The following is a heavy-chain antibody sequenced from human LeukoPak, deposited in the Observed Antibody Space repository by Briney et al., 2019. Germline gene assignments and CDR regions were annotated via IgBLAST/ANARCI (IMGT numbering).Heavy chain of an antibody. CDR3: ARSIAAEYNWFDP. CDR1: GGSFSGYY. Sequence: PSETLSLTCAVYGGSFSGYYWSWIRQPPGKGLEWIGEINHSGSTNYNPSLKSRVTISVDTSKNQFSLKLSSVTAADTAVYYCARSIAAEYNWFDPWGQGTLVTVSS. V-gene: IGHV4-34*01. J-gene: IGHJ5*02. CDR2: INHSGST. D-gene: IGHD6-13*01.